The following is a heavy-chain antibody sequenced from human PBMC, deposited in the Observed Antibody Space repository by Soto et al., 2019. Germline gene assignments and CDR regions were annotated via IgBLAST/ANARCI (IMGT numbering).Heavy chain of an antibody. CDR2: VNHIGST. Sequence: NPSETLSLTCAVYGGSFSGYFWSWIRQSPGKGLEWIGEVNHIGSTNSNPSLKSRVAVSVDTSKNQISLKLRSVTAADTAVYYCARGIALIVEVQRDAPDKYYFDSWGQGTLVTVSS. V-gene: IGHV4-34*01. CDR3: ARGIALIVEVQRDAPDKYYFDS. J-gene: IGHJ4*02. CDR1: GGSFSGYF. D-gene: IGHD2-15*01.